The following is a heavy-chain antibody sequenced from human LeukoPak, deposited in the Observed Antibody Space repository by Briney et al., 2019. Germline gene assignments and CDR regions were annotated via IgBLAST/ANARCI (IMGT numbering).Heavy chain of an antibody. J-gene: IGHJ4*02. CDR3: ARSSYSAN. CDR2: IYYSGST. V-gene: IGHV4-59*08. Sequence: SETLSLTCTVSGGSISSYYWSWIRQPPGKGLEWIGYIYYSGSTNYNPSLKSRVTISVDTSKNQFSLKLSSVTAADTAVYYCARSSYSANWGQGTLVTVSS. D-gene: IGHD5-18*01. CDR1: GGSISSYY.